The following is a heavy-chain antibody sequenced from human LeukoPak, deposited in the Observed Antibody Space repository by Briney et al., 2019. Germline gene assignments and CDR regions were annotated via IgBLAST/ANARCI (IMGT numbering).Heavy chain of an antibody. CDR3: AHSHTTMWFEEPQPYYFDY. V-gene: IGHV2-5*01. Sequence: SGPTLVNPTQTLTLTCTFSGFSLSTSGVGVGWIRQPPGKALEWLALIYWNDDKRYSPSLKSRLTITKDTSKNQVVLTMTNMDPVDTATYYCAHSHTTMWFEEPQPYYFDYWGQGTLVTVSS. CDR1: GFSLSTSGVG. J-gene: IGHJ4*02. CDR2: IYWNDDK. D-gene: IGHD3-10*01.